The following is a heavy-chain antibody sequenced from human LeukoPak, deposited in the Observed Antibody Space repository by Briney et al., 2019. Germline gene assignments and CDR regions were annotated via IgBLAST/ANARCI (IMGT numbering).Heavy chain of an antibody. J-gene: IGHJ6*03. V-gene: IGHV3-48*03. CDR1: GFSFSTYE. CDR2: ISASGQTI. Sequence: GGSLRLSCAASGFSFSTYEFHWVRHAPGKGLEWVSYISASGQTIYYADSVRGRFTISRDNAKNSLYLQMNSLRAEDTAVYYCARNAFGSWDIYYYYYRDVWGKGPTVTVSS. CDR3: ARNAFGSWDIYYYYYRDV. D-gene: IGHD2-15*01.